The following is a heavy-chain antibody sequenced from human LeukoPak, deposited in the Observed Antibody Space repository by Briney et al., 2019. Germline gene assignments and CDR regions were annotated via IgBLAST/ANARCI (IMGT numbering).Heavy chain of an antibody. CDR1: GGSFSGYY. Sequence: SETLSLTCAVYGGSFSGYYWSWIRQPPGKGLEWIGEINHSGGTNYNPSLKSRLTISLDTSKNQLSPRLSSVTAADTAVYYCARGGYSYDYGGQGTLVTVSS. V-gene: IGHV4-34*01. J-gene: IGHJ4*02. CDR3: ARGGYSYDY. CDR2: INHSGGT. D-gene: IGHD5-18*01.